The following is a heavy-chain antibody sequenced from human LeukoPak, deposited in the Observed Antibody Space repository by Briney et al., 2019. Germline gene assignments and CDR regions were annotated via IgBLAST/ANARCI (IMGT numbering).Heavy chain of an antibody. V-gene: IGHV3-48*01. CDR2: ISRSSSTI. J-gene: IGHJ4*02. D-gene: IGHD3-22*01. Sequence: GGSLRLSCAASGFTFSSYSMNWVRQAPGKGLEWVSYISRSSSTIYYADSVKGRFTISRDNAKNSLYLQMNSLRAEDTAVYYCARAGLVWTYYYDSSGYWGIDYWGQGTLVTVSS. CDR3: ARAGLVWTYYYDSSGYWGIDY. CDR1: GFTFSSYS.